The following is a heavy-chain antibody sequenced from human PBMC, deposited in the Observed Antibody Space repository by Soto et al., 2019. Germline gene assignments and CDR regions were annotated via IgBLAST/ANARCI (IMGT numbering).Heavy chain of an antibody. D-gene: IGHD3-22*01. J-gene: IGHJ4*02. CDR1: GGSISSYY. CDR3: ARVGSGYYSRTLVRDIDY. V-gene: IGHV4-59*01. CDR2: IYYSGST. Sequence: SETLSLTCTVSGGSISSYYWSWIRQPPGKGLEWIGYIYYSGSTNYNPSLKSRVTISVDTSKNQFSLKLSSVTAADTAVYYCARVGSGYYSRTLVRDIDYWGQGTLVTVSS.